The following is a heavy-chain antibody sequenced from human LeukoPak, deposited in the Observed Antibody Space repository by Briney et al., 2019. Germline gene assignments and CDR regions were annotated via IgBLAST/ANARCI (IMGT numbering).Heavy chain of an antibody. CDR1: GYTFTSYA. J-gene: IGHJ4*02. Sequence: ASVKVSCKASGYTFTSYALNWVRQAPGQGLEWMGWINPNSGGTNYAQKFQGRVTMTRDTSISTAYMELSRLRSDDTAVYYCARDRSSGWWGQGTLVTVSS. CDR2: INPNSGGT. D-gene: IGHD6-19*01. CDR3: ARDRSSGW. V-gene: IGHV1-2*02.